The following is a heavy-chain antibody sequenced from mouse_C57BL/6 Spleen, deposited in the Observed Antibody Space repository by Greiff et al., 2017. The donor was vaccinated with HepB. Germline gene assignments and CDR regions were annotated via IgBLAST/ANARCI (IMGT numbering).Heavy chain of an antibody. Sequence: EVQLVESGGGLVKPGGSLKLSCAASGFTFSDYGMHWVRQAPEKGLEWVAYISSGSSTIYYADTVKGRFTISRDNAKNTLFLQMTSLRSEDTAMYYCARESNYVWYFDVWGTGTTVTVSS. CDR2: ISSGSSTI. J-gene: IGHJ1*03. D-gene: IGHD2-5*01. CDR3: ARESNYVWYFDV. CDR1: GFTFSDYG. V-gene: IGHV5-17*01.